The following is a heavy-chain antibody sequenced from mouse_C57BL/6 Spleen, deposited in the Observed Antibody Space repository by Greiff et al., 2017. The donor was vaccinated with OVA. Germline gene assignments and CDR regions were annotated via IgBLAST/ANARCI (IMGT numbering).Heavy chain of an antibody. D-gene: IGHD1-1*01. Sequence: EVKLQESGPGMVKPSQSLSLTCTVTGYSITSGYDWHWIRHFPGNKLEWMGYIRYSGSTNYNPSLKSRITITHDTSKNHFFLKLNSVTTEDTATYYCARAVCYCDGSSYLDFDGWGTGTTVTVSS. CDR2: IRYSGST. J-gene: IGHJ1*03. CDR1: GYSITSGYD. CDR3: ARAVCYCDGSSYLDFDG. V-gene: IGHV3-1*01.